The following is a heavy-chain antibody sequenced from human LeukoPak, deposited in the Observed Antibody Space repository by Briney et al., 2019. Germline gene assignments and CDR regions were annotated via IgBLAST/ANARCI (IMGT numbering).Heavy chain of an antibody. CDR2: ISSSGNTI. CDR3: ARRFGAARDDYMDV. D-gene: IGHD3-16*01. Sequence: GGSLRLSCAASGFTFSSCWMTWVRQAPGKGLEWLSYISSSGNTIFYADSVKGRFTISRDNAQNSLFLQMNSLRADDTAVYYCARRFGAARDDYMDVWGKGTTVTVSS. CDR1: GFTFSSCW. J-gene: IGHJ6*03. V-gene: IGHV3-48*01.